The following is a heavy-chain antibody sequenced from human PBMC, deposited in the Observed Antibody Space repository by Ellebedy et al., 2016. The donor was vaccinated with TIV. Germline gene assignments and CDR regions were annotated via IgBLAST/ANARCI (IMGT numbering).Heavy chain of an antibody. Sequence: SGPTLLKPTQTLTLTCTFSGFSLSTTRVSVSWIRQPPGKALEWLARIDWDDDKYFNTSLRTRLTISKDNSKNQVVLTMTNMDPVDTATYYCARTDGSGWAFDSWGQGTLVTVSS. V-gene: IGHV2-70*11. CDR2: IDWDDDK. D-gene: IGHD6-19*01. J-gene: IGHJ4*02. CDR1: GFSLSTTRVS. CDR3: ARTDGSGWAFDS.